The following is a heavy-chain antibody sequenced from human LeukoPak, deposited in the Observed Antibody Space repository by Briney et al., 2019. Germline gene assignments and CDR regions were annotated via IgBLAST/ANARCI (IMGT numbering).Heavy chain of an antibody. Sequence: SETLSLTCTVSGGSINTYYWSWVRQPPGKGLEWIGYIYYSGNANYNPSLQSRVTMSIDTSKNQFSLKLNSVTAADTAVYYCARVVYYGDYFPFDYWGQGTLVTVSS. V-gene: IGHV4-59*08. CDR3: ARVVYYGDYFPFDY. D-gene: IGHD4-17*01. CDR1: GGSINTYY. CDR2: IYYSGNA. J-gene: IGHJ4*02.